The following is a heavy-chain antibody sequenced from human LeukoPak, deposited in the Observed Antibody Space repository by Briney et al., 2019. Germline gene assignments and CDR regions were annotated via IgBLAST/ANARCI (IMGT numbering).Heavy chain of an antibody. CDR2: INPSGGST. D-gene: IGHD6-13*01. V-gene: IGHV1-46*01. CDR3: AREQQLEPFDY. Sequence: ASVKVSCKASGYTFTSYYMHWVRQAPGQGLEWMGIINPSGGSTSYAQKFQSRVTMTRDTSTSTVYMELSSLRSEDTAVYYCAREQQLEPFDYWGQGTLVTVSS. J-gene: IGHJ4*02. CDR1: GYTFTSYY.